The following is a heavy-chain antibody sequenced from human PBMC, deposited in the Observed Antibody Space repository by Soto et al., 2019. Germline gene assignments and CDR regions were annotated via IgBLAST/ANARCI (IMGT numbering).Heavy chain of an antibody. D-gene: IGHD2-2*02. Sequence: GASVKVSCKASGYTFTSYAMHWVRQAPGQRLEWMGWINAGNGNTKYSQKFQGRVTITRDTSASTAYMELSSLRSEDTAVYYCARAKVYCSSTSCYTFYFDYWGQGTLVTGSS. CDR1: GYTFTSYA. CDR2: INAGNGNT. V-gene: IGHV1-3*01. J-gene: IGHJ4*02. CDR3: ARAKVYCSSTSCYTFYFDY.